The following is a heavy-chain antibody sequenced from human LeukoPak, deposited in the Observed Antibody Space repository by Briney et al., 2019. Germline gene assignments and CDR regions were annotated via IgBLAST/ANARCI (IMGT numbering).Heavy chain of an antibody. V-gene: IGHV3-30*18. CDR1: GFTFSNYG. J-gene: IGHJ6*03. D-gene: IGHD6-13*01. Sequence: GGSLRLSCAASGFTFSNYGIHWVRQAPGKGLEWVAVISYDATNEYYTDSVKGRFTISRDNSRNTLYLQMNSLRAEDTAVYYCAKDRTVAAAGTYYYYMDVWGKGTTVTVSS. CDR3: AKDRTVAAAGTYYYYMDV. CDR2: ISYDATNE.